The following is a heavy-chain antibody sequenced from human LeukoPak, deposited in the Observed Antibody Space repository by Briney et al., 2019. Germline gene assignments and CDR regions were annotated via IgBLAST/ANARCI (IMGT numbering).Heavy chain of an antibody. D-gene: IGHD6-19*01. J-gene: IGHJ4*02. CDR2: ISYDGSNK. Sequence: GRSLRLSCAASGFTFSSYGMHWVRQAPGKGLEWVAVISYDGSNKYYADSVKGRFTISRDNSKNTLYLQMNSLGAEDTAVYYCAKFYDLTGARYSSGWYKDYWGQGTLVTVSS. CDR3: AKFYDLTGARYSSGWYKDY. CDR1: GFTFSSYG. V-gene: IGHV3-30*18.